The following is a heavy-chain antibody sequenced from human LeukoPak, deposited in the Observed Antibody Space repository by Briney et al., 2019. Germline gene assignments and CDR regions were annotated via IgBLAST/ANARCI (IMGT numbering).Heavy chain of an antibody. Sequence: LVASVKVSCKASGYTFTSYGINWVRQATGQGLEWMGWMNPNSGNTGYAQKFQGRVTMTRNTSISTAYMELSSLRSEDTAVYYCARVRAMITFGGVIDHFDYWGQGTLVTVSS. D-gene: IGHD3-16*02. CDR2: MNPNSGNT. J-gene: IGHJ4*02. CDR3: ARVRAMITFGGVIDHFDY. V-gene: IGHV1-8*01. CDR1: GYTFTSYG.